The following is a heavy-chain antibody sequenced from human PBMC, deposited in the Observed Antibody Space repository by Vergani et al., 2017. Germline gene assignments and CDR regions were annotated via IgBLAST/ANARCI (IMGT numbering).Heavy chain of an antibody. J-gene: IGHJ6*02. V-gene: IGHV4-39*07. D-gene: IGHD4-11*01. CDR2: IYYSGST. CDR3: ARGIYSDYYYYGMDV. CDR1: GGSISSSSYY. Sequence: QLQLQESGPGLVKPSETLSLTCTVSGGSISSSSYYWGWIRQPPGKGLEWIGSIYYSGSTYYNPSLKSRVTISVDTSKNQFSLKLSSVTAADTAVYYCARGIYSDYYYYGMDVWGQGTTVTVSS.